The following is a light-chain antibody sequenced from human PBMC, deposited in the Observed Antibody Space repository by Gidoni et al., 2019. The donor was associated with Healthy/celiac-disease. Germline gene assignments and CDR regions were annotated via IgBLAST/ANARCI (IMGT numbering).Light chain of an antibody. CDR3: LQDYNYPYT. CDR2: AAS. V-gene: IGKV1-6*01. J-gene: IGKJ2*01. CDR1: QGIRND. Sequence: AIQMPQPPSSLSASVGDRVTITCRASQGIRNDVGWYQQKPGKAPKLLIYAASSLQSGVPSRFSGSGAGTDFTLTIISLQPEDFATYYCLQDYNYPYTFGQGTKLEIK.